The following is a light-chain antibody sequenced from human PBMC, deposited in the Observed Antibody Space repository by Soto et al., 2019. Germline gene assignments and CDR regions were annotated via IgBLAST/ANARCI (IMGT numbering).Light chain of an antibody. V-gene: IGLV1-47*01. J-gene: IGLJ7*01. CDR3: AAWDDRLSGAV. Sequence: QAVVTQPPSASGTPGQRVTISCSGSSSNIGSHIVYWYQQVPGTAPKLLIKRTDQRPSGVPDRFSGSKSGTSATLAISGRRSEDEADYYCAAWDDRLSGAVFGGGTQLTVL. CDR1: SSNIGSHI. CDR2: RTD.